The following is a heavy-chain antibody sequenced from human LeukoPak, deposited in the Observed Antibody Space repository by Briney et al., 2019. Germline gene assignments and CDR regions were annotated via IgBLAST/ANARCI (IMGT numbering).Heavy chain of an antibody. CDR3: ARNRYSSSSNWFDP. D-gene: IGHD6-13*01. V-gene: IGHV4-59*01. CDR2: IYYSGST. Sequence: PSETLSLTCTVSGGSISSYYWSWIRQPPGKGLEWIGYIYYSGSTNYNPSLKSRVTISVDTSKNQFSLKLSSVTAADTAVYYCARNRYSSSSNWFDPGGQGTLVTVSS. CDR1: GGSISSYY. J-gene: IGHJ5*02.